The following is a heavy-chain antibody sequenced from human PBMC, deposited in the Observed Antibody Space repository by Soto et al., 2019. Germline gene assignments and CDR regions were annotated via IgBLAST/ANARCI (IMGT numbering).Heavy chain of an antibody. CDR1: GGSISSSSYY. D-gene: IGHD1-26*01. Sequence: PSETLSLTCTVSGGSISSSSYYWGWIRQPPGKGLEWIGSIYYSGSTYYNPSLKSRVTISVDTSKNQFSLKLSSVTAADTAVYYCARPNSGSRNWFDPWRQGTLVTVSS. CDR2: IYYSGST. V-gene: IGHV4-39*01. CDR3: ARPNSGSRNWFDP. J-gene: IGHJ5*02.